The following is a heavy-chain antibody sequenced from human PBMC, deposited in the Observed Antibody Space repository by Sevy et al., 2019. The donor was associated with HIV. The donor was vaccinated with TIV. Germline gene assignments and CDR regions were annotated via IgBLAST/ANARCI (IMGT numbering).Heavy chain of an antibody. V-gene: IGHV4-61*01. CDR1: GGSVSSGSYY. Sequence: SETLSLTCTVSGGSVSSGSYYWSWIRQPPGKGQEWIGYIYYSGSTNYNPSLKSRVTISVDTSKNQFSLKLSSVTAAETAVYYCASRESYDFWSGYGNYGMDVWGQGTTVTVSS. CDR3: ASRESYDFWSGYGNYGMDV. J-gene: IGHJ6*02. D-gene: IGHD3-3*01. CDR2: IYYSGST.